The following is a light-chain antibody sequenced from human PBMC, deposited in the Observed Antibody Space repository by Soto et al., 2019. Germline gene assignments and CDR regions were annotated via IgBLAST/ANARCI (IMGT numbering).Light chain of an antibody. CDR2: DAS. J-gene: IGKJ3*01. V-gene: IGKV3-11*01. CDR1: QSVSSY. CDR3: QQRSNWPFT. Sequence: EIVLTQSPATLSLSPGERATLSCRASQSVSSYLAWYQQKPCQAPRLLIYDASNRATGIPARFSGSGSGTDFTLTISSLETEDFAVYYCQQRSNWPFTFGPGNKVDI.